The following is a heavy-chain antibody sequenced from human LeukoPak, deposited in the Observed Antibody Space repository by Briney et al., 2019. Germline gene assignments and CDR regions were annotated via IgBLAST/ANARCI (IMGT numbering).Heavy chain of an antibody. CDR1: GYFLSSGFY. J-gene: IGHJ4*02. V-gene: IGHV4-38-2*02. D-gene: IGHD3-22*01. CDR3: ARTLSDSSPVAT. Sequence: SETLSLTCSVSGYFLSSGFYWGWIRQPPGKGLEGIARVYHSGTTIYNPSLKSRFTMSMDTSMNHYSLKLRSVTAADTAVYYCARTLSDSSPVATWGQGTLVTVSS. CDR2: VYHSGTT.